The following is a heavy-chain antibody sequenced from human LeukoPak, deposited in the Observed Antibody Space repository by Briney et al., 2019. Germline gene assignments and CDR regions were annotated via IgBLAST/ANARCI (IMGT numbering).Heavy chain of an antibody. Sequence: GGSLKLSCAASGFTFSGSAMHWVRQASGKGLEWVGRIRSRANSYATAYAASVKGRFTISRDDSKNTAYLQMNSLKTEDTAVYYCRAAADLNDYWGQGTLVTVSS. V-gene: IGHV3-73*01. D-gene: IGHD6-13*01. CDR2: IRSRANSYAT. CDR1: GFTFSGSA. J-gene: IGHJ4*02. CDR3: RAAADLNDY.